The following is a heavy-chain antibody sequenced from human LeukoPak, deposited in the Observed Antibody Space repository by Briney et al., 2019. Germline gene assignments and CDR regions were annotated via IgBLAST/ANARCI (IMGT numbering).Heavy chain of an antibody. CDR2: IYYSGST. Sequence: SETLSLTCTVSGGSISSSSYYWGWIRQPPGKGLEWIGRIYYSGSTYYNPSLKSRVTISVDTSKNQFSLKLSSVTAADTAVYYCARHTDSYYYYYYMNVWGKGTTVTVSS. D-gene: IGHD2-21*02. CDR3: ARHTDSYYYYYYMNV. CDR1: GGSISSSSYY. J-gene: IGHJ6*03. V-gene: IGHV4-39*01.